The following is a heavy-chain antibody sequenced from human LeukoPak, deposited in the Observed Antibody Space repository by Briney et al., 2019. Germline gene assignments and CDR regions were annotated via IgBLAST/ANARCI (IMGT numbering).Heavy chain of an antibody. J-gene: IGHJ4*02. CDR2: VYYSGST. D-gene: IGHD2-15*01. V-gene: IGHV4-59*01. CDR3: ARSPLLVVAASVFDY. Sequence: SETLSLTCTVSGGTISSYYWSWIRQPPGKGLEWIGYVYYSGSTNYNPSLKSRVTISVETSKNQFSLKLSSVTVADTAVYCCARSPLLVVAASVFDYWGQGTLVTVSS. CDR1: GGTISSYY.